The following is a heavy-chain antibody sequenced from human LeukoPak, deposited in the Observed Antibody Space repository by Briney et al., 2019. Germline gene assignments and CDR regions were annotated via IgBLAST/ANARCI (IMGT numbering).Heavy chain of an antibody. Sequence: GGSLRLSCAASGFTFSSYAMNWVRQAPGKGLQWVSTISGSGGRTYYADSVKGRFTISRDNSKNTLYLQMNSLRAEDTAVYYCAKAPGPVYWGQGTLVTVSS. V-gene: IGHV3-23*01. D-gene: IGHD2-8*02. CDR1: GFTFSSYA. CDR2: ISGSGGRT. J-gene: IGHJ4*02. CDR3: AKAPGPVY.